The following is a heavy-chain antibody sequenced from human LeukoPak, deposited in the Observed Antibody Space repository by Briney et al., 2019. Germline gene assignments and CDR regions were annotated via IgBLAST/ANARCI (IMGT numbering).Heavy chain of an antibody. J-gene: IGHJ4*02. Sequence: SQTLSLTCTVSGGSISSGGYYWSWIRQHPGKGLEWIGYIYHSGSTYYSPSLKSRVTISVDRSKNQFSLKLSSVTAADTAVYYCARGLSYEFDYWGQGTLVTVSS. V-gene: IGHV4-30-2*01. CDR1: GGSISSGGYY. CDR2: IYHSGST. CDR3: ARGLSYEFDY. D-gene: IGHD5-12*01.